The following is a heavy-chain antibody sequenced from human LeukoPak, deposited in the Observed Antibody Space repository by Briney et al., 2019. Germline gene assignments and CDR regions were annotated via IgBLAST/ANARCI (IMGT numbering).Heavy chain of an antibody. D-gene: IGHD6-19*01. CDR3: ARRSGLDY. V-gene: IGHV3-7*01. CDR2: IKQDGSEI. Sequence: GGSLRLSCAASGFINTYWMSWVRQAPGRGLEWVANIKQDGSEIYYADSVKGRFTISRDNAKNSLYLQMNSLRAEDTAVYYCARRSGLDYWGQGTLVTVSS. CDR1: GFINTYW. J-gene: IGHJ4*02.